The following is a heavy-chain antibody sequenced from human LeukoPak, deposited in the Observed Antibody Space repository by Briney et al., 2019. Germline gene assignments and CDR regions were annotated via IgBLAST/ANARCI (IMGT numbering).Heavy chain of an antibody. CDR3: ARDLPQHCINTICFDGY. CDR1: GFTFNSYW. CDR2: IKGDGSEE. V-gene: IGHV3-7*01. J-gene: IGHJ4*02. D-gene: IGHD3-16*01. Sequence: GGSLRLSCATSGFTFNSYWVTWLRQAPGKGPEWVANIKGDGSEEYYVDSVKGRFTISRDNAKNSLFLQMNSLRVEDTAVYYCARDLPQHCINTICFDGYWGQGTRVTVSS.